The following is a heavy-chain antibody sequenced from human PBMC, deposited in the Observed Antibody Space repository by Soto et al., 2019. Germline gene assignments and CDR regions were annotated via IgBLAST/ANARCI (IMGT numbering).Heavy chain of an antibody. CDR3: AKGQSPMRIAVADPRLDYFDY. J-gene: IGHJ4*02. V-gene: IGHV3-30*18. CDR1: GFTFSSYG. Sequence: PGGSLRLSCAASGFTFSSYGMHWVRQAPGKGLEWVAVISYDGSNNYYADSVKGRFTISRDNSKNTLYLQMNSLRAEDTAVYYCAKGQSPMRIAVADPRLDYFDYWGQGTLVTVSS. D-gene: IGHD6-19*01. CDR2: ISYDGSNN.